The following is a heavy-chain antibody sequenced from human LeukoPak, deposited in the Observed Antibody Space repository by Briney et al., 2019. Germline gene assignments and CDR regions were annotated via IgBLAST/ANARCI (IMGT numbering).Heavy chain of an antibody. D-gene: IGHD6-19*01. CDR2: IYWDDDK. CDR3: AHIPTGSGRFDY. J-gene: IGHJ4*02. V-gene: IGHV2-5*02. CDR1: GFSLSTSGVG. Sequence: SGPTLVHPTPTLTLTCTFSGFSLSTSGVGVGWIRQPPEKALEWLALIYWDDDKRYIPSLKSRLTITKDTSKNQVVLTMTNRDPVDTATYYCAHIPTGSGRFDYWGQGTLVTVSS.